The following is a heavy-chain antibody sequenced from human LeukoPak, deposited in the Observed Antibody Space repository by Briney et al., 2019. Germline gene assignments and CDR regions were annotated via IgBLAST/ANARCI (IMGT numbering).Heavy chain of an antibody. D-gene: IGHD3-10*01. CDR2: IYSGGST. J-gene: IGHJ4*02. CDR3: ARDAGSGTYLYGY. CDR1: GFTFSSYA. Sequence: GGSLRLSCAASGFTFSSYAMSWVRQAPGKGLEWVSVIYSGGSTYYADSVKGRFTISRDNSKNTLYLQMNSLRAEDTAVYYCARDAGSGTYLYGYWGQGTLVTVSS. V-gene: IGHV3-53*01.